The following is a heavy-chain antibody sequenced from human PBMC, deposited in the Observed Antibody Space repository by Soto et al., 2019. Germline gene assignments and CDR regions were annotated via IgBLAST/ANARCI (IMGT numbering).Heavy chain of an antibody. Sequence: QVQLVQSAAEVKKPGASVKVSCKASGYSFTSYDSNWERQATGQGLEWMGWMNANSGNTGYAQKYEGRVNMTRNTSISTDYMELSSLRSEDTGVYYCARFPRWAWGQGTLVTVSS. V-gene: IGHV1-8*02. J-gene: IGHJ4*02. CDR3: ARFPRWA. D-gene: IGHD3-16*01. CDR2: MNANSGNT. CDR1: GYSFTSYD.